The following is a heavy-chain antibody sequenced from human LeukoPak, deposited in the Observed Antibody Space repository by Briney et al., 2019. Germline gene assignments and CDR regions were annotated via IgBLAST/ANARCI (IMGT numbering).Heavy chain of an antibody. Sequence: GESLKISCEGSGYSFTSYWIGWVRQKPGTGPEWMGVIWPGDSETRYSPSFQGQVTISADKSINTAYLQWAGLKASDTAMYYCATTSRYFDHWGQGTLVTVSS. CDR3: ATTSRYFDH. CDR1: GYSFTSYW. D-gene: IGHD6-6*01. J-gene: IGHJ4*02. CDR2: IWPGDSET. V-gene: IGHV5-51*01.